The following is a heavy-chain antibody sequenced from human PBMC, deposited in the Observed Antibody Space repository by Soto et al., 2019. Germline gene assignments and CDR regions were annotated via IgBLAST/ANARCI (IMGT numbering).Heavy chain of an antibody. J-gene: IGHJ6*02. Sequence: LRLSCVASGFTFSTHAMSWVRQAPGKGLEWVSTFSGSGGNIYYAESVKGRLTISRDDSKNTLYLQMNSLRVEDTAVYYCAKDPPWTVGPLAMDVWAKGPRSPSP. CDR2: FSGSGGNI. CDR1: GFTFSTHA. D-gene: IGHD2-2*01. V-gene: IGHV3-23*01. CDR3: AKDPPWTVGPLAMDV.